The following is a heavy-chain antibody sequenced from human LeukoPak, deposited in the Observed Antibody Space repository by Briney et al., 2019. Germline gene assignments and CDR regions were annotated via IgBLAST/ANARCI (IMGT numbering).Heavy chain of an antibody. V-gene: IGHV1-69*06. J-gene: IGHJ3*02. CDR1: GGTFSSYA. CDR3: ARDRGPEAPDIPIDI. D-gene: IGHD2-2*02. Sequence: GASVKVSCKASGGTFSSYAISWVRQAPGQGLEWMGGIIPIFGTANYAQKFQGRVTITADKSTSTAYMELSSLRSEDTAVYYCARDRGPEAPDIPIDIWGQGTMVTVSS. CDR2: IIPIFGTA.